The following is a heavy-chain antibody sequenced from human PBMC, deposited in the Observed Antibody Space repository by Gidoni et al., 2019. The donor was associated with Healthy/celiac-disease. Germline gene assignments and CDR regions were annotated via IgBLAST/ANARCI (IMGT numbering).Heavy chain of an antibody. D-gene: IGHD5-12*01. V-gene: IGHV3-30*18. CDR2: ISYAGSNK. J-gene: IGHJ5*02. CDR3: AKGNVDTVGGWFDP. CDR1: GFTFSSYG. Sequence: QVQRVESGGGVVQPGRSLRLSCEASGFTFSSYGMPWVRQAPGMGLEWVAVISYAGSNKYYADSVKGRFTISRDNSKNTLYLQMNSLRAEDTAVYYCAKGNVDTVGGWFDPWGQGTLVTVSS.